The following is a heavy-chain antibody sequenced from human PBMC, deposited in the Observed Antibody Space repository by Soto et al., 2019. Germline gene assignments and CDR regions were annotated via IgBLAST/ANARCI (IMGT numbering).Heavy chain of an antibody. J-gene: IGHJ5*02. CDR2: ISYDGSNK. V-gene: IGHV3-30*03. Sequence: GGSLRLSCAASGFTFSSYAMSWVRQAPGKGLEWVAVISYDGSNKYYADSVKGRFTISRDNSKNTVYLQMNSLRAEDSAVYYCAREYSDGWFDPWGQGTLVTVSS. CDR1: GFTFSSYA. D-gene: IGHD2-21*01. CDR3: AREYSDGWFDP.